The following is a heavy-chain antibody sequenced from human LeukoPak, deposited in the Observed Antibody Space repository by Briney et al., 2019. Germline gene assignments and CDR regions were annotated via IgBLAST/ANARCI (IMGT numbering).Heavy chain of an antibody. CDR2: IYTSGST. CDR3: ARQIDPWAPFDP. J-gene: IGHJ5*02. CDR1: GNSSGDYY. V-gene: IGHV4-4*07. D-gene: IGHD3-9*01. Sequence: SETLSLTCTVSGNSSGDYYWSWIRRPAGRGLGWIGLIYTSGSTTYNPSLKSRVTMSVDTSKSQFSLNLMSVTAADTAVYYCARQIDPWAPFDPWGQGTLVTVSS.